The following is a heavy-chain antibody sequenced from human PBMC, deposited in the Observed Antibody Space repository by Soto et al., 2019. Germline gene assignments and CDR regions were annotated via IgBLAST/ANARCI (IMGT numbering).Heavy chain of an antibody. D-gene: IGHD6-19*01. J-gene: IGHJ4*02. CDR1: GYTFTTYG. CDR2: ISANNGNT. Sequence: ASVKVSCKASGYTFTTYGITWVRQGPGQGLEWMGWISANNGNTKYEQKFQARVTMTTDTSTRTAYMELRSLRSDDTAVYYCARLKVAGYFDYWGQGTLVTVSS. CDR3: ARLKVAGYFDY. V-gene: IGHV1-18*01.